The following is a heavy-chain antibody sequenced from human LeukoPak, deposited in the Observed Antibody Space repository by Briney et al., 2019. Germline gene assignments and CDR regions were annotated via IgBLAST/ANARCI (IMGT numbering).Heavy chain of an antibody. CDR1: GGSISSGDYY. CDR3: ARATVGDSSGYDY. D-gene: IGHD3-22*01. CDR2: IYYSGST. V-gene: IGHV4-30-4*01. Sequence: PSQTLSLTCTVSGGSISSGDYYWSWIRQPPGKGLEWIGYIYYSGSTYYNPSLKSRVTISVDTSKDQSSLKLSSVTAADTAVYYCARATVGDSSGYDYWGQGTLVTVSS. J-gene: IGHJ4*02.